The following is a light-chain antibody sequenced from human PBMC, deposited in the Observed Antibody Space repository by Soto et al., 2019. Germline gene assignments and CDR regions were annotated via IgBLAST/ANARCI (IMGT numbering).Light chain of an antibody. V-gene: IGLV8-61*01. J-gene: IGLJ7*01. CDR2: NTN. CDR1: SGSVSTSYY. CDR3: VLYMSGGISV. Sequence: QTVVTQEPSFSVSPGGTVTLTCGLSSGSVSTSYYPSWYQQTPGQPPRTLIYNTNSRSSGVPGRFSGSVLGDKAALTITGAQADDEADYYCVLYMSGGISVFGGGTQLTVL.